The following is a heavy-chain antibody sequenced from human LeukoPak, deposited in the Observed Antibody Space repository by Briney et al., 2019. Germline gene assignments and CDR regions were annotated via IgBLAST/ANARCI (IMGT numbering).Heavy chain of an antibody. CDR2: ISSGSTYM. CDR1: GFSVNGYS. V-gene: IGHV3-21*06. Sequence: PGGSLRLSCAASGFSVNGYSMDWVRQAPGKGLEWVASISSGSTYMFYAESVRGRFTISRDNAKNSLYLQMNSLRADDTAVYYCVRNTEWELRLFDYWGQGTFATVSS. CDR3: VRNTEWELRLFDY. J-gene: IGHJ4*02. D-gene: IGHD1-26*01.